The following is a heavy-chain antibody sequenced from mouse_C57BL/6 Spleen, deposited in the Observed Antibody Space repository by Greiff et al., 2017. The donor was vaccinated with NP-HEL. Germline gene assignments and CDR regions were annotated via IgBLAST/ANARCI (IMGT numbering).Heavy chain of an antibody. J-gene: IGHJ1*03. Sequence: VMLVESGPGLVAPSQSLSITCTVSGFSLTSYGVSWVRQPPGKGLEWLGVIWGDGSTNYHSALISRLSISKDNSKSQVFLKLNSLQTDDTATYYCAKPSREITTVVDYWYFDVWGTGTTVTVSS. CDR3: AKPSREITTVVDYWYFDV. CDR1: GFSLTSYG. V-gene: IGHV2-3*01. CDR2: IWGDGST. D-gene: IGHD1-1*01.